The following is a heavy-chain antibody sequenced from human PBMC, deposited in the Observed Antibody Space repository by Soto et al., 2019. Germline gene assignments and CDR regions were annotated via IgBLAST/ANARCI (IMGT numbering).Heavy chain of an antibody. V-gene: IGHV4-30-2*01. CDR2: IYHSGST. CDR1: GGSISSGGSS. CDR3: AAWGGLPRYD. D-gene: IGHD5-12*01. Sequence: QLQLQESGSGLVKPSQTLSLTCAVSGGSISSGGSSWSWIRQPPGKGLEWIGYIYHSGSTYYNPSLKSRVTISVDRSKNQFSLKLSSVAAADTAVYYCAAWGGLPRYDWGQGTLVTVSS. J-gene: IGHJ4*02.